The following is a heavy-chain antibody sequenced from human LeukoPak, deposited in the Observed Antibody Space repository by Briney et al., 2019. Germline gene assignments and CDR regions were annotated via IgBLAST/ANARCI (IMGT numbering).Heavy chain of an antibody. J-gene: IGHJ6*03. CDR1: GYTFTSYD. D-gene: IGHD1-26*01. CDR3: ARTGGYYYYMDV. V-gene: IGHV1-8*03. Sequence: ASVKVSCKASGYTFTSYDINWARQATGQGLEWMGWMNPNSGNTGYAQKFQGRVTITRNTSISTAYMELSSLRPEDTAVYYCARTGGYYYYMDVWGKGTTVTVSS. CDR2: MNPNSGNT.